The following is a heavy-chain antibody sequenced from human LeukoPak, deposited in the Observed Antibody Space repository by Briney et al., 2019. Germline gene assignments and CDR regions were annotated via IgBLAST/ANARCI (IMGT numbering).Heavy chain of an antibody. CDR3: ARDLNLYDSSGYYSFWFDP. V-gene: IGHV1-2*06. CDR1: GYTFTVYF. D-gene: IGHD3-22*01. J-gene: IGHJ5*02. CDR2: INPNSGAT. Sequence: GASVKVSCKASGYTFTVYFIHWVRQAPGQGLEWMGRINPNSGATDYAQKFQGRVTMTRDTSTSTVYMELSSLRSEDTAVYYCARDLNLYDSSGYYSFWFDPWGQGTLVTVSS.